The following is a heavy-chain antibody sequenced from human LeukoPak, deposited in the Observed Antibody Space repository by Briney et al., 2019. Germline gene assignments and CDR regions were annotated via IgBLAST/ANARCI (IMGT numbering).Heavy chain of an antibody. V-gene: IGHV3-21*01. Sequence: GGSLRLSCAASGFTFGTYSMNWVRQAPGKGLEWVSSISSSSYYIYYADSVKGRFTISRDNAKNSLYLQMNSLRAEDTAEYHCARGMNYYDSSGPRWNVRGQGTTVTVSS. CDR1: GFTFGTYS. CDR3: ARGMNYYDSSGPRWNV. CDR2: ISSSSYYI. D-gene: IGHD3-22*01. J-gene: IGHJ6*02.